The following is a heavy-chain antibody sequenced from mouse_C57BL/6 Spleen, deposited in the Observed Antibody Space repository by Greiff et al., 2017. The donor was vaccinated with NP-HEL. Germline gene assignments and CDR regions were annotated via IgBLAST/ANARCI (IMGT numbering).Heavy chain of an antibody. Sequence: QVQLQQPGAELVKPGASVKLSCKASGYTFTSYWMHWVKQRPGQGLEWIGMIHPNSGSTNYNEKFKSKATLTVDKSSSTAYMQLSSLTSEDSAVYYCARGRITTAHYYAMDYWGQGTSVTVSS. D-gene: IGHD1-2*01. CDR3: ARGRITTAHYYAMDY. CDR2: IHPNSGST. J-gene: IGHJ4*01. CDR1: GYTFTSYW. V-gene: IGHV1-64*01.